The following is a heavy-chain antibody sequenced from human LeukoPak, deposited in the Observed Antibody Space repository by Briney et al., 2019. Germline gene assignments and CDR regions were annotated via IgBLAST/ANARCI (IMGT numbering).Heavy chain of an antibody. D-gene: IGHD2-2*02. J-gene: IGHJ4*02. CDR1: GYTFSNNG. CDR2: ISVYNSNT. V-gene: IGHV1-18*01. Sequence: ASVKVSCKASGYTFSNNGISWVRQAPGQGLEWMGWISVYNSNTNSAQNLQGRVTMTTDTSTSTAYMELRSLRSDDTAVYYCARMGCSSASCYTFDYWGQGTLVTVSS. CDR3: ARMGCSSASCYTFDY.